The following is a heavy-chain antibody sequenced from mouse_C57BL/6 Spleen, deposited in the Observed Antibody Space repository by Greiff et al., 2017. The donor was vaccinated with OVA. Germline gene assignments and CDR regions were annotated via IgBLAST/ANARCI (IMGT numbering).Heavy chain of an antibody. CDR2: IYPGDGDT. J-gene: IGHJ1*03. Sequence: LKQSGASVKISCKASGYAFSSYWMNWVKQRPGKGLEWIGQIYPGDGDTNYNGKFKGKATLTADKSSSTAYMQLSSLTSEDSAVYFCARRAYYYGSSPYWYFDVWGTGTTVTVSS. CDR1: GYAFSSYW. V-gene: IGHV1-80*01. D-gene: IGHD1-1*01. CDR3: ARRAYYYGSSPYWYFDV.